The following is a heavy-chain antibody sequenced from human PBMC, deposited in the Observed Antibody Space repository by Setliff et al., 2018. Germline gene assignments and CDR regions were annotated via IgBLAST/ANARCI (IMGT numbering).Heavy chain of an antibody. D-gene: IGHD4-4*01. V-gene: IGHV1-18*01. CDR1: GYTFTSYG. J-gene: IGHJ4*02. Sequence: GASVKVSCKASGYTFTSYGISWVRQAPGQGLEWMGWISAYNGYTNYAQKLQGRVTMTTDTSTSTAYMELSSLRSEDTAVYYCAKSGDYSNRGHFDCWGQGTLVTVSS. CDR2: ISAYNGYT. CDR3: AKSGDYSNRGHFDC.